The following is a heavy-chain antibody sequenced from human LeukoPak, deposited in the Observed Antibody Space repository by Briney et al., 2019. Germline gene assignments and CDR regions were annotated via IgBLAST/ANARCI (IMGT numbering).Heavy chain of an antibody. CDR3: ARDSSGSYGSGSQYAFDI. D-gene: IGHD3-10*01. CDR2: IYHSGST. CDR1: GGSISSGGYS. Sequence: SETLSLTCAVSGGSISSGGYSWSCIRQPPGKGLEWIGYIYHSGSTYYNPSLKSRVTISVDRSRNQFFLKLSSVTAADTAVYYCARDSSGSYGSGSQYAFDIWGQGTMVTVSS. J-gene: IGHJ3*02. V-gene: IGHV4-30-2*01.